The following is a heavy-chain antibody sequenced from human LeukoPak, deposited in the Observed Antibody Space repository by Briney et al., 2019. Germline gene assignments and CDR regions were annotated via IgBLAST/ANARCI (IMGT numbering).Heavy chain of an antibody. D-gene: IGHD6-19*01. CDR2: IYHTGST. CDR1: GYSISSGYY. Sequence: SETLSLTCAVSGYSISSGYYWGWVRQAPGKGLEWIGSIYHTGSTDYNPSLKSRLTISVDMSKNQFSLNLRSVTAADTAVYYCSKGGGVTVSDTWGQGTLVTVSS. V-gene: IGHV4-38-2*01. CDR3: SKGGGVTVSDT. J-gene: IGHJ4*02.